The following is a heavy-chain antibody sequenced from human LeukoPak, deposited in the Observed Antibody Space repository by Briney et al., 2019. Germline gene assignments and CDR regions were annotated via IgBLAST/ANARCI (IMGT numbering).Heavy chain of an antibody. J-gene: IGHJ4*02. CDR2: ISRDGKNR. CDR1: EFTFSKFA. V-gene: IGHV3-23*01. D-gene: IGHD3-22*01. CDR3: AKDYDSSGLYSEDY. Sequence: GGSLRLSCAGSEFTFSKFALSWVRQAPGKGLEWVSLISRDGKNRHYADSVKGRFTISRDISKNTLYLQMDGLRAEDTAVYYCAKDYDSSGLYSEDYWGQGTLVTVSS.